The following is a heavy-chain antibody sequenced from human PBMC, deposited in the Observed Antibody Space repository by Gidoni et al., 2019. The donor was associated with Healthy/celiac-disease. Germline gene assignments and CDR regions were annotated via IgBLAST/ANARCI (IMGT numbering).Heavy chain of an antibody. J-gene: IGHJ4*02. D-gene: IGHD4-17*01. CDR1: GGSFSGYY. Sequence: QVLLQQWGAGLLKPSETLSLTCAVYGGSFSGYYWSWIRQPPGKGLEWIGEINHSGSTNYNPSLKSRVTISVDTSKNQFSLKLSSVTAADTAVYYCARGEGYGGFDYWGQGTLVTVSS. V-gene: IGHV4-34*01. CDR3: ARGEGYGGFDY. CDR2: INHSGST.